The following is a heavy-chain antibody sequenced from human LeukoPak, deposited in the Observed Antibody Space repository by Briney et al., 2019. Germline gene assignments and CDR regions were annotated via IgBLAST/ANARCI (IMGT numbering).Heavy chain of an antibody. CDR2: MNPKSGNT. J-gene: IGHJ4*02. V-gene: IGHV1-8*03. D-gene: IGHD3-22*01. CDR3: ARVDDSPDY. Sequence: ASVKVSCKASGYTFTSYDINWVRQATGQGLEWMGWMNPKSGNTGHAQKFQGRVTITRDTSISTVYMELSSLRSEDTAVYFCARVDDSPDYWGQGTLVTVSS. CDR1: GYTFTSYD.